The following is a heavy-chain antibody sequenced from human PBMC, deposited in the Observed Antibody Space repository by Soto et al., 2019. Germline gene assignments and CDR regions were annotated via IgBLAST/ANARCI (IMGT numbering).Heavy chain of an antibody. CDR1: GYSFTSYW. V-gene: IGHV5-51*01. CDR3: ARHWGIAAAGDAFDI. Sequence: GESLKISCKGSGYSFTSYWIGWVRQMPGKGLEWMGIIYPGDSDTRYSPSFQGQVTISADKSISTAYLQWSSLKASDTAMYYCARHWGIAAAGDAFDIWGQGTMVTVSS. CDR2: IYPGDSDT. D-gene: IGHD6-13*01. J-gene: IGHJ3*02.